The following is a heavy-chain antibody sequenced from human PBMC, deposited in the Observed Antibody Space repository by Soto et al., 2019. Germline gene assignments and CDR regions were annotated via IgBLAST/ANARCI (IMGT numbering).Heavy chain of an antibody. CDR3: ARDTGYDHDAFDI. CDR1: GYTFITSYY. D-gene: IGHD5-12*01. V-gene: IGHV1-46*01. J-gene: IGHJ3*02. Sequence: QVQLVQSGAEVKKPGASVKLSCKASGYTFITSYYTDWVRQAPGQGLEWLGIINPTGTMTKYSERFQGRLTMTRDTSTSTDYMELSTLTYEDTAVYFCARDTGYDHDAFDIWGQGTMVTVSS. CDR2: INPTGTMT.